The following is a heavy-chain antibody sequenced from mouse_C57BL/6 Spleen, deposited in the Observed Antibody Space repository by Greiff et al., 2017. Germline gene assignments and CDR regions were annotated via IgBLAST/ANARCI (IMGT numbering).Heavy chain of an antibody. J-gene: IGHJ3*01. CDR2: ISSGGDYI. Sequence: DVKLVESGAGLVKPGGSLKLSCAASGFTFSSYAMSWVRQTPETRLEWVAYISSGGDYIYYADTVKGRFTISRDNARNTLYLQMLSLKSEDTAIDYCRRDDYDGAWFAYWGQGTLVTVSA. CDR1: GFTFSSYA. D-gene: IGHD2-4*01. V-gene: IGHV5-9-1*02. CDR3: RRDDYDGAWFAY.